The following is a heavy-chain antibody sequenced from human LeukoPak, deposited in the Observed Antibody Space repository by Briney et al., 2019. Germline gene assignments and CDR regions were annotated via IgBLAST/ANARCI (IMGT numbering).Heavy chain of an antibody. V-gene: IGHV3-23*01. D-gene: IGHD3-22*01. CDR1: EFSVGSNY. Sequence: GGSLRLSCAASEFSVGSNYMTWVRQAPGKGLEWVSAISGSGGSTYYADSVKGRFTISRDNSKNTLYLQMNCLRAEDTAVYYCAKLLYYYDSSQPYWGQGTLVTVSS. CDR3: AKLLYYYDSSQPY. J-gene: IGHJ4*02. CDR2: ISGSGGST.